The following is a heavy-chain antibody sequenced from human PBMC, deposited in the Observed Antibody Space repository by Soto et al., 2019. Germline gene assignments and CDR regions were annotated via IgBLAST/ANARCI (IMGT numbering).Heavy chain of an antibody. CDR1: GFTFSSYA. Sequence: GGSLRLSCAASGFTFSSYAMSWVRQAPGKGLEWVSAISGGGNTAFYADTVKGRFTISRDNSRNTLYLQMNSLRAEDTAVYSCAKGTYGSGTYYYYYSMDVWGKGTTVTVSS. V-gene: IGHV3-23*01. CDR3: AKGTYGSGTYYYYYSMDV. CDR2: ISGGGNTA. D-gene: IGHD3-10*01. J-gene: IGHJ6*03.